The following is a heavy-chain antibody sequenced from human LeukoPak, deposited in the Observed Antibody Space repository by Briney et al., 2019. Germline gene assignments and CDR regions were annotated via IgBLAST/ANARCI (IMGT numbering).Heavy chain of an antibody. CDR2: MNPNSGNT. CDR1: GYTFTSYD. J-gene: IGHJ6*02. Sequence: RASVKASCKASGYTFTSYDINWVRQATGQGLEWMGWMNPNSGNTGYAQKFQGRVTMTRNTSISTAYMELSSLRSEDTAVYYCARGHSRSWVPYYYGMDVWGQGTTVTVSS. D-gene: IGHD1-26*01. V-gene: IGHV1-8*01. CDR3: ARGHSRSWVPYYYGMDV.